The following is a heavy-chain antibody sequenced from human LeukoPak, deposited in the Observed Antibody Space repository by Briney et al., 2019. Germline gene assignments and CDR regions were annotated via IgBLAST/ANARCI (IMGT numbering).Heavy chain of an antibody. D-gene: IGHD3-22*01. CDR1: GFTFSSYG. Sequence: GRSLRLSCAASGFTFSSYGMHWVRQAPGKGLEWVAVISYDGSNKYYADSVKGRFTISRDNSKNTLYLQMNSLRAEDTAVYYCAKDTYYYDSSGYYPDYWGRGTLVTVSS. V-gene: IGHV3-30*18. CDR2: ISYDGSNK. J-gene: IGHJ4*02. CDR3: AKDTYYYDSSGYYPDY.